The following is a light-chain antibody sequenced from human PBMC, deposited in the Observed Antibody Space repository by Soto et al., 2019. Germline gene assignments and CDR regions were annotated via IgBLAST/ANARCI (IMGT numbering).Light chain of an antibody. V-gene: IGLV4-60*03. CDR2: LEGGGTN. Sequence: QSVLTQTSSVSASPGSSVKLTCTLDRGHSNHIIAWHQQQPGKAPRFLMKLEGGGTNIKGSGVPDRFSGFSSGADRYLIISNLQSEDEAAYYCQTWDSNTHSPFGGGTKLTVL. J-gene: IGLJ2*01. CDR1: RGHSNHI. CDR3: QTWDSNTHSP.